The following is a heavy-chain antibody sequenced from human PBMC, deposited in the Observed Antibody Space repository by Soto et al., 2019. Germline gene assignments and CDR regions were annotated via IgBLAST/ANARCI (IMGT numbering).Heavy chain of an antibody. CDR1: GRSVSSVSYY. V-gene: IGHV4-61*01. CDR2: THYTRTT. Sequence: PSEPLALTCTVSGRSVSSVSYYCSWNREPQGKGLEWIAYTHYTRTTNYNPSLKSRVTISVDTSKNQFSLKLSSVTAADTAVYYCARVAGDPSQHSGLGPRRTVYGSGSLEGYFDYWGQGTLVTLSS. D-gene: IGHD3-10*01. CDR3: ARVAGDPSQHSGLGPRRTVYGSGSLEGYFDY. J-gene: IGHJ4*02.